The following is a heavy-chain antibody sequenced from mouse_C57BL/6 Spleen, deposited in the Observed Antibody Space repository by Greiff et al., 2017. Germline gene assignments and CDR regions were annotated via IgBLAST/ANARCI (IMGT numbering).Heavy chain of an antibody. J-gene: IGHJ4*01. CDR1: GYAFTNYL. D-gene: IGHD1-1*01. Sequence: QVQLQQSGAELVRPGTSVKVSCKASGYAFTNYLIEWVKQRPGQGLEWIGVINPGSGGTNYNEKFKGKATLTADKSSSTAYMQLSSLTSEDSAVYFCARGESNYYGSSYGGYWGQGTSVTVSS. CDR3: ARGESNYYGSSYGGY. CDR2: INPGSGGT. V-gene: IGHV1-54*01.